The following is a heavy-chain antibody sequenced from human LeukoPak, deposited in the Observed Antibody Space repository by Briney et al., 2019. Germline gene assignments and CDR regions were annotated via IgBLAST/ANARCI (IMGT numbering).Heavy chain of an antibody. D-gene: IGHD6-13*01. V-gene: IGHV3-30*18. CDR1: GFTFRNYV. J-gene: IGHJ4*02. CDR2: TSSDLNVK. Sequence: GGSLRLSCAASGFTFRNYVIHWVRQAPGKGLEWVAVTSSDLNVKLYADSVKGRFTISRDNSKNTLYLQMNSLRAEDTAVYYCAKVDRRPIAAAGIDYWGQGTLVTVSS. CDR3: AKVDRRPIAAAGIDY.